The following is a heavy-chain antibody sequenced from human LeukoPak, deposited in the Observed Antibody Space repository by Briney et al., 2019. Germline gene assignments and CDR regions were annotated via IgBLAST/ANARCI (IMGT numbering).Heavy chain of an antibody. D-gene: IGHD2-2*02. J-gene: IGHJ3*02. CDR2: ISSSSSYI. V-gene: IGHV3-21*01. CDR3: AREWMGSTSCYTCDAFDI. CDR1: GLTFSSYS. Sequence: PGGSLRLSCAASGLTFSSYSMNWVRQAPGKGLEWVSSISSSSSYIYYADSVKGRFTISRDNAKNSLYLQMNSLRAEDTAVYYCAREWMGSTSCYTCDAFDIWGQGTMVTVSS.